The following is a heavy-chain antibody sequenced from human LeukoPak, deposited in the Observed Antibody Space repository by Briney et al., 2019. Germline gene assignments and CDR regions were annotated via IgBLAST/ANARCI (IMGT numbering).Heavy chain of an antibody. CDR1: GYTFTRYY. J-gene: IGHJ3*01. V-gene: IGHV1-46*01. CDR2: INPSGGSA. D-gene: IGHD1-14*01. CDR3: SLDNPAGLVL. Sequence: ASVKVSCKESGYTFTRYYMHWVRQAPGQGLEWMGIINPSGGSASYAQKFQGRVTMTRDTSTSTVYMELSSLRSEDTAVYYCSLDNPAGLVLWGQGTMVTVSS.